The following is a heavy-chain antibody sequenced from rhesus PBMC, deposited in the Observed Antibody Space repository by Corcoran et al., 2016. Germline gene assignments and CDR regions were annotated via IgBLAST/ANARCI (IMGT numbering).Heavy chain of an antibody. CDR3: AVNGWAYWYFDL. CDR2: IYPGVSDT. CDR1: GSSFTGSW. Sequence: EVQLVQSGAEVKRPGESLRISCKTSGSSFTGSWFSWVRLFPRKGLEWMGSIYPGVSDTRYNPAFQGHVTISADKSISTTYLQWSSLKASDTATYYCAVNGWAYWYFDLWGPGTPITISS. D-gene: IGHD1-44*01. J-gene: IGHJ2*01. V-gene: IGHV5-43*01.